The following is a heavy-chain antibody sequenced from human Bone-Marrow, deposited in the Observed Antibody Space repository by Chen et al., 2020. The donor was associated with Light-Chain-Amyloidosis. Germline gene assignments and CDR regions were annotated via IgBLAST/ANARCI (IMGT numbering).Heavy chain of an antibody. Sequence: QVQLQESGPGLVKPSETLSLTCTVSGASISSYYWSWIRQPPGKGREWIGYVYYTGSTNYNPSLKSRVTISVDTSKNQFSLKLSSVTAADTAVYYCARNSRTFWYFDLWGRGTLVTVSS. V-gene: IGHV4-59*01. CDR2: VYYTGST. CDR3: ARNSRTFWYFDL. D-gene: IGHD2-2*01. J-gene: IGHJ2*01. CDR1: GASISSYY.